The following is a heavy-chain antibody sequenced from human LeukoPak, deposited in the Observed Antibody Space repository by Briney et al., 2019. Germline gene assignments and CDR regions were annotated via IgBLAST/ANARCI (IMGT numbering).Heavy chain of an antibody. J-gene: IGHJ4*02. CDR1: GGSISSSSYY. CDR2: IYYGGSS. CDR3: ARKGPEHLPTYFDH. D-gene: IGHD2-21*01. V-gene: IGHV4-39*02. Sequence: PSETLSLTCTVSGGSISSSSYYWGWIRQPPGKGLEWIGTIYYGGSSYYNPSLSGRVAISLDKSRNHFTLIVTAVTAADTAFYYCARKGPEHLPTYFDHWGRGILVTVSS.